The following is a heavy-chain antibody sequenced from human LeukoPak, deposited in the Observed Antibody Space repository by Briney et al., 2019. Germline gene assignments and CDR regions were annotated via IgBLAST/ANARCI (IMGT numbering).Heavy chain of an antibody. Sequence: SEALSLTCSVSGESISSTGYYCGWIRQPPGKGLEWIGHMSYSGNTFYSPSLKSRVTISVDTSKNHFSLKLTSVTAADMSIYYGARHTTYSSMDVWGKGTTVTAST. CDR1: GESISSTGYY. D-gene: IGHD2-21*01. CDR3: ARHTTYSSMDV. CDR2: MSYSGNT. V-gene: IGHV4-39*01. J-gene: IGHJ6*04.